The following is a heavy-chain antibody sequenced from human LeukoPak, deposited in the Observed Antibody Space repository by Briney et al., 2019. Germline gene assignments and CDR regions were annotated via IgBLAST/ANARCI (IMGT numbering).Heavy chain of an antibody. V-gene: IGHV3-21*01. CDR3: ARPLHDISGSILYAMDV. CDR2: IRSTSTYI. Sequence: PGGSLRLSCVASGFTFSSYSMNWVRQAPGKGLEWVSSIRSTSTYIYYADSVKGRFTISRDNAKNSLYLQMNSLRAEDTAVYYCARPLHDISGSILYAMDVWGQGTTVTVSS. J-gene: IGHJ6*02. D-gene: IGHD3-22*01. CDR1: GFTFSSYS.